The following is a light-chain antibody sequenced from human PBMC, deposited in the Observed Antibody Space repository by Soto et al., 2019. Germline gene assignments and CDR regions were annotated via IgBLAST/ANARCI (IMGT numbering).Light chain of an antibody. CDR2: EVS. Sequence: QSVLTQPASVSGSPGQSITISCTGTSSDVGSHNLVSWYQQHPGQAPKLMIYEVSKRPLGVSARFSASKSGNTASLTISGLHAEDAADYYCCSYGGSRAVFGGGTQLTVL. J-gene: IGLJ7*01. CDR1: SSDVGSHNL. V-gene: IGLV2-23*02. CDR3: CSYGGSRAV.